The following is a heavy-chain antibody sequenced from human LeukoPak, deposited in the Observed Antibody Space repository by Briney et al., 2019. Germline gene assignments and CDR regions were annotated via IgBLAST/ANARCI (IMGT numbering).Heavy chain of an antibody. J-gene: IGHJ3*02. CDR1: GYTFTSYG. Sequence: ASVKVSRKASGYTFTSYGISWVRQAPGQGLEWMGWISAYNGNTNYAQKLQGRVTMSTDTSTSTAYKELRSLRSDDTAVYYCARDLLVGSGWAYDAFDIWGQGTMVTVSS. D-gene: IGHD6-19*01. CDR2: ISAYNGNT. CDR3: ARDLLVGSGWAYDAFDI. V-gene: IGHV1-18*04.